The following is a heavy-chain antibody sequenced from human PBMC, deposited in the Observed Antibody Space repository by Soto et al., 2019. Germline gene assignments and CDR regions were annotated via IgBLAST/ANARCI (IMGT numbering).Heavy chain of an antibody. V-gene: IGHV3-7*04. CDR2: IKQDGSEK. Sequence: EVQLVESGGGLVQPGGSLRLSCAASGFTFSSYWMTWVRQAPGKGLEWVANIKQDGSEKYYVDSVKGRFTISKDNAKNSLYLQMNSLRAGDTAVYYCAREDNWNYCDYWGQGTLVTVSS. CDR3: AREDNWNYCDY. CDR1: GFTFSSYW. D-gene: IGHD1-7*01. J-gene: IGHJ4*02.